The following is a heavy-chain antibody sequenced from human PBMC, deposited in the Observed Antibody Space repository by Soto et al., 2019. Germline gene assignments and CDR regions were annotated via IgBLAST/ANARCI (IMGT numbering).Heavy chain of an antibody. V-gene: IGHV1-18*01. CDR1: GYTFTSYA. D-gene: IGHD2-2*01. Sequence: ASVKVSCKASGYTFTSYAMHWVRQAPGQRLEWIGWISTYNGNTNYAQKSQGRVAVTTDTSTSTAYMELRSLRSDDTAVYYCARGGGRLGYCSTTSCSLNAFDIWGQGTMVTVS. J-gene: IGHJ3*02. CDR3: ARGGGRLGYCSTTSCSLNAFDI. CDR2: ISTYNGNT.